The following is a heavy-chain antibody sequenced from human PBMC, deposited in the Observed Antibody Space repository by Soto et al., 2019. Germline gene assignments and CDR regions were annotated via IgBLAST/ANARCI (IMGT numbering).Heavy chain of an antibody. V-gene: IGHV1-69*06. CDR1: GGTFSSYA. CDR3: ARGWLQLDYYYYGMDV. J-gene: IGHJ6*02. D-gene: IGHD6-6*01. Sequence: SVKVSCKASGGTFSSYAISWVRQAPGQGLEWMGGIIPIFGTANYAQKFQGRVTITADKSTSTAYMELSSLRSEDTAVYYCARGWLQLDYYYYGMDVWGQGTTATVSS. CDR2: IIPIFGTA.